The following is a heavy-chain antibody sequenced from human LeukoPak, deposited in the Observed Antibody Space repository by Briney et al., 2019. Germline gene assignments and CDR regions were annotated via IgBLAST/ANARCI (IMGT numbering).Heavy chain of an antibody. D-gene: IGHD3-22*01. CDR1: GFTFDDYA. Sequence: GGSLRLSCAASGFTFDDYAMHWVRQAPGKGLEWVSAISGSGGSTYYADSVKGRFTISRDNSKNTLYLQMNSLRAEDTAVYYCAKGALPYYYYDSSGYYFDYWGQGTLVTVSS. J-gene: IGHJ4*02. V-gene: IGHV3-23*01. CDR2: ISGSGGST. CDR3: AKGALPYYYYDSSGYYFDY.